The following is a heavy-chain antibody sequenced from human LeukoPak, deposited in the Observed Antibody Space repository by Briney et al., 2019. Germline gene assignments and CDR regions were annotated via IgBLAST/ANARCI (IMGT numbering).Heavy chain of an antibody. D-gene: IGHD3-3*01. Sequence: PSETLSFTCTVSGGSISSYYWSWIRQPPGKGLEWIGYIYYSGSTNYNPSLKSRVTISVDTSKNQFSLKLSSVTAADTAVYYCARDLSGENWFDPWGQGTLVTVSS. J-gene: IGHJ5*02. CDR2: IYYSGST. CDR3: ARDLSGENWFDP. CDR1: GGSISSYY. V-gene: IGHV4-59*01.